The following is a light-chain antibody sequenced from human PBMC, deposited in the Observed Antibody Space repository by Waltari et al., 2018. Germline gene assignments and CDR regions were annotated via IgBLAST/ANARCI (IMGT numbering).Light chain of an antibody. V-gene: IGKV4-1*01. J-gene: IGKJ2*01. CDR2: WAS. CDR1: QSLLYSSNNQNY. CDR3: QQYYRPPQT. Sequence: DIVLTQSPDSLSVSLGGRATINCKSSQSLLYSSNNQNYLAWFQQKQGQPPNLLIYWASTRESGVPDRFSCSGSGTDFTLTITDLQAEDVAIYYCQQYYRPPQTFGQGTKLEIK.